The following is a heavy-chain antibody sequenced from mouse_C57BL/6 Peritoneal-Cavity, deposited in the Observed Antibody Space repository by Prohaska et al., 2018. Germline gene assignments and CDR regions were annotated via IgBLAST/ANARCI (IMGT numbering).Heavy chain of an antibody. CDR3: ARRGVAGDYFDY. CDR2: IYPGSGNT. Sequence: QIQLKQSGPELVKPGASVKISCKASGYTFTDYYIHWVKQRPGQGLEWLGWIYPGSGNTKYNEKFKGKATLTVDTSSSTDDMQLSSLTSEDSAVEGCARRGVAGDYFDYWGQGTTLTVSS. D-gene: IGHD1-1*02. J-gene: IGHJ2*01. V-gene: IGHV1-84*01. CDR1: GYTFTDYY.